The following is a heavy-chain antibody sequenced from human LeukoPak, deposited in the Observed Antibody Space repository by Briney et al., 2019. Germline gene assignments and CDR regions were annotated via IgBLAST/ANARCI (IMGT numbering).Heavy chain of an antibody. CDR2: INPNSGGT. J-gene: IGHJ5*02. CDR3: ARDRTPSGYENNWFDP. CDR1: GYTFSTYH. V-gene: IGHV1-2*02. D-gene: IGHD5-12*01. Sequence: ASVKVSCKASGYTFSTYHMHWVRQAPGQGLEWMGWINPNSGGTNYAQKFQGRVTMTRDTSISTAYMELSRLRSDDMAVYYCARDRTPSGYENNWFDPWGQGTLVTVSS.